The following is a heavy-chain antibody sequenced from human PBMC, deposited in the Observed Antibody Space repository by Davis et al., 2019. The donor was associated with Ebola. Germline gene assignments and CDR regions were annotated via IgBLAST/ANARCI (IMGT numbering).Heavy chain of an antibody. Sequence: MPSETLSLTCTVSGGSISSGDYYWSWIRQPPGKGLEWIGYIYYSGSTNYNPSLKSRVTISVDTSKNQFSLKLSSVTAADTAAYYCARIPREDYGMDVWGQGTTVTVSS. V-gene: IGHV4-61*08. CDR1: GGSISSGDYY. D-gene: IGHD2-15*01. CDR2: IYYSGST. CDR3: ARIPREDYGMDV. J-gene: IGHJ6*02.